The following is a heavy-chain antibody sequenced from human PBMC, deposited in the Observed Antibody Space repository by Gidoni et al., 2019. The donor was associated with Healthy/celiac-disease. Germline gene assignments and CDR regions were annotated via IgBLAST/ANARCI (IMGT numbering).Heavy chain of an antibody. V-gene: IGHV3-66*01. CDR2: IYSGGST. D-gene: IGHD2-15*01. J-gene: IGHJ4*02. CDR1: GFTVSSNY. CDR3: TSPICSGGSFYSEFVDY. Sequence: EVQLVEYGGGLVQPGGSLRLYCAASGFTVSSNYISWVRQAPGKGLEWVSVIYSGGSTYYADSVKGRFTISRDNSKNTLYLQMNSLRAEDTAVYYCTSPICSGGSFYSEFVDYWGQGTLVTVSS.